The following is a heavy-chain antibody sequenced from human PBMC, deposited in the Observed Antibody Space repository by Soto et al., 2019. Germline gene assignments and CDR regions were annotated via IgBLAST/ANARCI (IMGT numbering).Heavy chain of an antibody. CDR1: GFTFSSYG. Sequence: QVQLVESGGGVVQPGRSLRLSCAASGFTFSSYGMHWVRQAPGKGLEWVAVIWDDGSNKYYADSVKGRFTISRDNSKNTLYLQMNSLRAEDTAVYYCAREWWEPHGWFHYWGQGTLVTVSS. CDR3: AREWWEPHGWFHY. J-gene: IGHJ4*02. V-gene: IGHV3-33*01. CDR2: IWDDGSNK. D-gene: IGHD2-15*01.